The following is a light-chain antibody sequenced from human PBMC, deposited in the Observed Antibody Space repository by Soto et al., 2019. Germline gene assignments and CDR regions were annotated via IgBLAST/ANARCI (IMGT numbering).Light chain of an antibody. CDR1: QSVSSSY. Sequence: EIVLTQSPATLSLSPGEGATLSCRASQSVSSSYLAWYQLKPGQAPRLLIYGASSRATGIPDRFSGSGSGTDFTLTITGLEPEDLAVYYCQQYGSSPLTFGPGTKVDIK. CDR3: QQYGSSPLT. V-gene: IGKV3-20*01. J-gene: IGKJ3*01. CDR2: GAS.